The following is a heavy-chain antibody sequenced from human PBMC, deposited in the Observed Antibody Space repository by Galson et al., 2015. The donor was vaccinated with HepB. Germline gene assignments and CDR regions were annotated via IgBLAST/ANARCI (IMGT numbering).Heavy chain of an antibody. D-gene: IGHD3-22*01. Sequence: SVKVSCKASGYTFTSYGISWVRQAPGQGLEWMGWISAYNGNTNYAQKLQGRVTMTTDTSTSTAYMELRSLRSDDTAVYYCARPYYYDSSGRTYYYMDVWGKGTTVTVSS. CDR2: ISAYNGNT. CDR1: GYTFTSYG. V-gene: IGHV1-18*01. J-gene: IGHJ6*03. CDR3: ARPYYYDSSGRTYYYMDV.